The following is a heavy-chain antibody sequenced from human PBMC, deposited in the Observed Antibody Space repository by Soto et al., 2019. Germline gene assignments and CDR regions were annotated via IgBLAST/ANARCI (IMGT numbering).Heavy chain of an antibody. CDR1: GDSISSYY. D-gene: IGHD2-15*01. CDR2: IYYSGRT. Sequence: QVQLQESGPRLVKPSETLSLTCTVSGDSISSYYWTWIRQPPGKGLEYIGYIYYSGRTYYNPSLKSRVTITVDTSKNQFSLKLSSVTAADTAVDYCARGHLGITTTGTWYDFDYWGQGTLVTVSS. J-gene: IGHJ4*02. V-gene: IGHV4-59*01. CDR3: ARGHLGITTTGTWYDFDY.